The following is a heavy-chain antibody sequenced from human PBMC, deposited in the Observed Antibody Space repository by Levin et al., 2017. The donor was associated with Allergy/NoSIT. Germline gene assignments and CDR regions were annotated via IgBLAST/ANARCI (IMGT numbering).Heavy chain of an antibody. V-gene: IGHV3-30-3*01. CDR3: ARGSLAAAGSRLDY. J-gene: IGHJ4*02. CDR2: ISYDGSNK. CDR1: GFTFSSYA. D-gene: IGHD6-13*01. Sequence: PGGSLRLSCAASGFTFSSYAMHWVRQAPGKGLEWVAVISYDGSNKYYADSVKGRFTISRDNSKNTLYLQMNSLRAEDTAVYYCARGSLAAAGSRLDYWGQGTLVTVSS.